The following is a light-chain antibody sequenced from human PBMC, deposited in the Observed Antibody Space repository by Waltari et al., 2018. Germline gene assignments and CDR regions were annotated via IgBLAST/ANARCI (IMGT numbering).Light chain of an antibody. CDR2: KTS. V-gene: IGKV1-39*01. CDR3: QHGFGTPLT. J-gene: IGKJ4*01. CDR1: KNVNNY. Sequence: DIQMTQSPSSLSASVGDRVTITCRASKNVNNYLNWYQQKPGKAPKVLINKTSTLQSGVPSRFSGSGSGTDYTFTISSLQSEDVATYFCQHGFGTPLTFGGGTKVELK.